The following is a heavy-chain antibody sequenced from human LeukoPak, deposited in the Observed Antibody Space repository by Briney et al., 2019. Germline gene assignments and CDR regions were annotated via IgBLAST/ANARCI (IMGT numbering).Heavy chain of an antibody. CDR2: ISSSSIYK. J-gene: IGHJ4*02. Sequence: GGSLILSCAASGFSFSSYSMNWVRQAPGKGLEWVSSISSSSIYKYFADSVKGRFTISRDNAKDSLYLQVNSLRAEDTAVYYCARDGITMRILEYWGQGTLVTVSS. CDR1: GFSFSSYS. D-gene: IGHD3-10*01. CDR3: ARDGITMRILEY. V-gene: IGHV3-21*01.